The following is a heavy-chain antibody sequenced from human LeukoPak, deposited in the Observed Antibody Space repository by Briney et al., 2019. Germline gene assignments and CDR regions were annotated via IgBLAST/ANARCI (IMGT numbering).Heavy chain of an antibody. CDR3: ARDRGYSPDY. V-gene: IGHV3-74*01. Sequence: GGSRRLSCAASGFTFNTYWMHWVRQAPGKGLVWVSHINSDGRSTTYADSVKGRFTISRDNAKNTLYLQMNSLRAEDTAVYYCARDRGYSPDYWGQGTLVTVSS. CDR1: GFTFNTYW. J-gene: IGHJ4*02. CDR2: INSDGRST. D-gene: IGHD5-18*01.